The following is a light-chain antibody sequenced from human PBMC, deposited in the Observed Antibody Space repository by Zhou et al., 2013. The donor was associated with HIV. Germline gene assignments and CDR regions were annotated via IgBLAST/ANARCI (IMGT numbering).Light chain of an antibody. V-gene: IGKV3-15*01. CDR2: GAS. CDR1: QSVSSSY. CDR3: QQYDSPQWT. Sequence: PGERVTLSCRASQSVSSSYLTWYQQKPGQAPRLLIYGASTRATGIPPRFSGGGSGTEFTLTIDSLQSEDFAVYFCQQYDSPQWTFGQGIKVEIK. J-gene: IGKJ1*01.